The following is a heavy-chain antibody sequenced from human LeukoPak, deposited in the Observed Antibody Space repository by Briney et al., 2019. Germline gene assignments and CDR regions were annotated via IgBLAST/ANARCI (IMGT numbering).Heavy chain of an antibody. D-gene: IGHD6-19*01. Sequence: GGSLRLSCAASGFTFSSYSMNWVRQAPGKGLEWVSSISSSSSYIYYADSVKGRFTISRDNAKNSLYLQMNSLRAEDTAVYYCARVGRIAVAGTISGSFDYWGQGTLVTVSS. V-gene: IGHV3-21*01. J-gene: IGHJ4*02. CDR2: ISSSSSYI. CDR3: ARVGRIAVAGTISGSFDY. CDR1: GFTFSSYS.